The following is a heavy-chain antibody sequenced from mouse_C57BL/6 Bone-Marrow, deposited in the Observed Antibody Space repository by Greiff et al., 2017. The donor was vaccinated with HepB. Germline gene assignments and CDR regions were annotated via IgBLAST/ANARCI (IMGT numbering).Heavy chain of an antibody. CDR1: GYSITSGYY. CDR2: ISYDGSN. J-gene: IGHJ4*01. Sequence: ESGPGLVKPSQSLSLTCSVTGYSITSGYYWNWIRQFPGNKLEWMGYISYDGSNNYNPSLKNRISITRDTSKNQFFLKLNSVTTEDTATYYCARELLTMDYWGQGTSVTVSS. V-gene: IGHV3-6*01. CDR3: ARELLTMDY.